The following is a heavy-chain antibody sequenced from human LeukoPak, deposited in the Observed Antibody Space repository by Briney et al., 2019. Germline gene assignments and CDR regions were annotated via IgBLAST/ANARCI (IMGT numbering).Heavy chain of an antibody. D-gene: IGHD5-18*01. V-gene: IGHV3-23*01. Sequence: GGSLRLSCAASGFTFSTYAMSWVRQAPGKGLEWVSSISGSGGTIYYADSVKGRFTISRDISKYTLYLQMNSLRAEDTAVYYCAKRIQSAMATGYWGQGTLVTVSS. CDR3: AKRIQSAMATGY. CDR1: GFTFSTYA. J-gene: IGHJ4*02. CDR2: ISGSGGTI.